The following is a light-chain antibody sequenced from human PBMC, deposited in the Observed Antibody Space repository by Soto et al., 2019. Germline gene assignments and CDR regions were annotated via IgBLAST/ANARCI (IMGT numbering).Light chain of an antibody. CDR3: QQYDNLPLT. CDR2: DAS. Sequence: DIQMTQSPSSLSASVGDRITITCQASQDISKYLNWYQHKPGKAPKLLIYDASNFETGVPSRFSGRGSGTEFTFTISSLQPEDIATYYCQQYDNLPLTFGGGTKVEIK. J-gene: IGKJ4*01. V-gene: IGKV1-33*01. CDR1: QDISKY.